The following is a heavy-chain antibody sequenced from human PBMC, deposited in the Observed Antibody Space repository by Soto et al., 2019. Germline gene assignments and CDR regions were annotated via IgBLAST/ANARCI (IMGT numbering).Heavy chain of an antibody. CDR3: ARDPGGYGDSHFDY. CDR1: GFTFSSYA. D-gene: IGHD4-17*01. CDR2: ISYDGSNK. V-gene: IGHV3-30-3*01. Sequence: GGSLRLSCAASGFTFSSYAMHWVRQAPGKGLEWVAVISYDGSNKYYADSVKGRFTISRDNSKNTLYLQMNSLRAEDTAVYYCARDPGGYGDSHFDYWGQGTLVTVSS. J-gene: IGHJ4*02.